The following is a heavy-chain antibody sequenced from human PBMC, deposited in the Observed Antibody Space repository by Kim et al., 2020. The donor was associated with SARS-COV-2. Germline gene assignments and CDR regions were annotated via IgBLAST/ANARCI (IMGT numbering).Heavy chain of an antibody. V-gene: IGHV3-30*01. Sequence: YADSVKGRFTISRDNSKNTLYLQMNSLRAEDTAVYYCARGGATGAIYFDYWGQGTLVTVSS. CDR3: ARGGATGAIYFDY. D-gene: IGHD1-26*01. J-gene: IGHJ4*02.